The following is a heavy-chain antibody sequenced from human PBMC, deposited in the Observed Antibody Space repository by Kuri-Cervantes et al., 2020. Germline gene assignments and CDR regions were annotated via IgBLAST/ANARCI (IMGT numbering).Heavy chain of an antibody. D-gene: IGHD3-3*01. CDR2: IYYSGST. J-gene: IGHJ3*02. Sequence: SETLSLTCTVSGGSVSSGSYYRSWIRQPPGKGLEWIGYIYYSGSTNYNPSLKSRVTISVDTSKNQFSLKLSSVTAADTAVYYCARSFSTGHITRRDAFDIWGQGTMVTVSS. V-gene: IGHV4-61*01. CDR3: ARSFSTGHITRRDAFDI. CDR1: GGSVSSGSYY.